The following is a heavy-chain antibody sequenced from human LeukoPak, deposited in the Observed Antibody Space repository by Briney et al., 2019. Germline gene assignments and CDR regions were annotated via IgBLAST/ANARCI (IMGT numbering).Heavy chain of an antibody. J-gene: IGHJ3*02. CDR3: ARGSKVVVTEFHDAFDI. CDR2: INAGNGNT. D-gene: IGHD2-21*02. CDR1: RYTFTSYA. V-gene: IGHV1-3*01. Sequence: ASVMVSCKASRYTFTSYAMHWVRQDPGQRLEWMGWINAGNGNTKYSQKFQGRVTITRDTSASTASMELSSLRSEDTAVYYCARGSKVVVTEFHDAFDIWGQGTMVTVSS.